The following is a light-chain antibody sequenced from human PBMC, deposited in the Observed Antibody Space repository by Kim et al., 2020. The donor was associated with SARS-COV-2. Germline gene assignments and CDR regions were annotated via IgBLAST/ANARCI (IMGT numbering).Light chain of an antibody. CDR1: RSVSTN. V-gene: IGKV3-15*01. Sequence: APGERANRSCRASRSVSTNLAWDQQKPGQAPRLLMYGASTRAIGIPARFSGSGSGTEFTLTISSLQSEDFAVYYCQQYNNWPPLTFGGGTKVDIK. J-gene: IGKJ4*01. CDR3: QQYNNWPPLT. CDR2: GAS.